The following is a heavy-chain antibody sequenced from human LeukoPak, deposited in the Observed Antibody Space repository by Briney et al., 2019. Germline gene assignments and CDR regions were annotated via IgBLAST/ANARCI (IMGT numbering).Heavy chain of an antibody. Sequence: SQTLSLTCTVSGGSISSGSYYWSWIRQPAGKGLEWIGRIYTSGSTNYNPSLKSRVTISVDTSKNQFSLRLRSVTAADTAVYYCARDSPYSITIFGYWGQGTLVTVSS. CDR1: GGSISSGSYY. CDR3: ARDSPYSITIFGY. V-gene: IGHV4-61*02. D-gene: IGHD3-3*01. J-gene: IGHJ4*02. CDR2: IYTSGST.